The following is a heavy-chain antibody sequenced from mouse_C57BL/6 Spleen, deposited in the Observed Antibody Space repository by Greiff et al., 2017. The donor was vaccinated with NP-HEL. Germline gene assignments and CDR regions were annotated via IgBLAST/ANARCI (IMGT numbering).Heavy chain of an antibody. CDR1: GYTFTSYW. Sequence: QVQLQQPGAELVRPGTSVKLSCKASGYTFTSYWMHWVKQRPGQGLEWIGVIDPSDSYTNYNQKLKGQATLTVDTSSSTAYMQLSSMTSEDSAVYYCARPITTVHYYAMDYWGQGTSVTVSS. V-gene: IGHV1-59*01. CDR2: IDPSDSYT. J-gene: IGHJ4*01. D-gene: IGHD1-1*01. CDR3: ARPITTVHYYAMDY.